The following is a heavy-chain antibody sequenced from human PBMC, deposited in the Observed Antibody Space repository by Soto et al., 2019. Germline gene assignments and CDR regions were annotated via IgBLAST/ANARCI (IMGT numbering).Heavy chain of an antibody. CDR2: IFWNDEK. D-gene: IGHD3-10*01. CDR1: GFSLSTSGVG. J-gene: IGHJ4*02. CDR3: ARRDVYNYYHFEY. V-gene: IGHV2-5*01. Sequence: QITLKESGPTLVKPTQTLTLTCTFSGFSLSTSGVGVAWVRQPPGQALEWLAFIFWNDEKHYRPSLKSRVTIIKDTSKNQVVLTMTNVDPVDTGTYYCARRDVYNYYHFEYWCQGTLVTVSS.